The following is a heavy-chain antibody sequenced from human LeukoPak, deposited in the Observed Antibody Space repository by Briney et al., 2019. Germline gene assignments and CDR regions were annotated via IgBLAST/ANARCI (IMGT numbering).Heavy chain of an antibody. V-gene: IGHV3-7*01. CDR3: ATVQVRGQPRCSGGCYFDY. CDR2: IRQDGNEK. CDR1: GFTFSTYW. J-gene: IGHJ4*02. Sequence: PGGSLRLSCAASGFTFSTYWMSWVRQAPGKGLEWVANIRQDGNEKYYVDSVKGRFTISRDNARDSLYLQMNSLRAEDTAVYYCATVQVRGQPRCSGGCYFDYWGQGTLVTVSS. D-gene: IGHD2-15*01.